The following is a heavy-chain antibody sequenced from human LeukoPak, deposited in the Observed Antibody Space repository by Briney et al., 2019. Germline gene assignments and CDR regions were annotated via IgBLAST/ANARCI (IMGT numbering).Heavy chain of an antibody. Sequence: SQTLSLTCTVSGGSISSGDYYWSWIRQPPGKGLEWIGYIYYSGSTYYNPSLKSRVTISVDTSKNQFSLKLSSVTAADPAVYYCARDPGDLDYGDYYYYYGMAVWGQGTTVTVSS. CDR2: IYYSGST. CDR1: GGSISSGDYY. V-gene: IGHV4-30-4*01. CDR3: ARDPGDLDYGDYYYYYGMAV. J-gene: IGHJ6*02. D-gene: IGHD4-17*01.